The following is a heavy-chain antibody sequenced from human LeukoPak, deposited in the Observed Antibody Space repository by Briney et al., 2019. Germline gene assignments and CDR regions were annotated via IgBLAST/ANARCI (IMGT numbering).Heavy chain of an antibody. Sequence: ASVKVSCKASGDTFTGYYMHWVRQGPGQGLEWMGIINPSGGSTNYAQKFQGRVTMTRDTSISTAYMDMSSLRSDDTAVYYCARNLWFGESSDAFDMWGQGTMVTVSS. J-gene: IGHJ3*02. CDR1: GDTFTGYY. V-gene: IGHV1-2*02. CDR2: INPSGGST. CDR3: ARNLWFGESSDAFDM. D-gene: IGHD3-10*01.